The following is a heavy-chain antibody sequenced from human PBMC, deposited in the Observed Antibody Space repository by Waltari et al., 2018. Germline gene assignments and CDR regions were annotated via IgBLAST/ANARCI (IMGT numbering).Heavy chain of an antibody. J-gene: IGHJ4*02. CDR1: GGSISSSSYY. Sequence: QLQLQESGPGLVKPSETLSLTCTVSGGSISSSSYYWGWIRQPPGKGLEWIGSIYYSGSTYYTPSLKSRVTISVDTSKNQFSLKLSSVTAADTAVYYCARSSGNYDFWSGYDNPFDYWVQGTLVTVSS. D-gene: IGHD3-3*01. V-gene: IGHV4-39*07. CDR3: ARSSGNYDFWSGYDNPFDY. CDR2: IYYSGST.